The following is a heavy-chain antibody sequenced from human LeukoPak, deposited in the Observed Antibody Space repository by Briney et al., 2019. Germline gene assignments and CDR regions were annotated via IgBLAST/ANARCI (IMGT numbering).Heavy chain of an antibody. CDR3: AKDGWELRGDAFDI. CDR2: ISGSGGST. J-gene: IGHJ3*02. V-gene: IGHV3-23*01. CDR1: GFTFSNHG. D-gene: IGHD1-26*01. Sequence: GGSRRLSCAASGFTFSNHGMHWVRQAPGKGLEWVSAISGSGGSTYYADSVKGRFTISRDNSKNTLYLQMNSLRAEDTAVYYCAKDGWELRGDAFDIWGQGTMVTVSS.